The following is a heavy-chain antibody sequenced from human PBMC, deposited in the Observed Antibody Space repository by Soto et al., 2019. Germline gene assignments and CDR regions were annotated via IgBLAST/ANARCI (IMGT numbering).Heavy chain of an antibody. D-gene: IGHD5-12*01. CDR3: AAAAWRP. CDR2: IVVGSGNT. V-gene: IGHV1-58*02. J-gene: IGHJ4*02. Sequence: GASVKVSCKASGFTFTSSAMLWVRQARGQRLEWIGWIVVGSGNTNYAQKFQERVTITRDMSTSTAYMELSSLRSEDTAVYYCAAAAWRPWGQGTLVTVSS. CDR1: GFTFTSSA.